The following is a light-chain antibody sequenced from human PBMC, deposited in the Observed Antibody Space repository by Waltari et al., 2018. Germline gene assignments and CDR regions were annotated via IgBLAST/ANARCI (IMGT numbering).Light chain of an antibody. V-gene: IGKV3-11*01. CDR2: DAS. CDR3: QQRSNWPALT. Sequence: EIVLTQSPATLSLSPGERATLSCRASQSVSSYLAWYQQKPGQAPRLLIYDASNMATGIPARFSGRAAGTDFTLTISSLEPEDFAVYYCQQRSNWPALTFGGGTKVEIK. J-gene: IGKJ4*01. CDR1: QSVSSY.